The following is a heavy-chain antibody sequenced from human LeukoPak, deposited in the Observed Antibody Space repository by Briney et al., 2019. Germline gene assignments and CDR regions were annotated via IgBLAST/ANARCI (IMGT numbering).Heavy chain of an antibody. J-gene: IGHJ4*02. CDR1: GFTFSSYE. D-gene: IGHD2-2*02. CDR2: ISSSGSTI. CDR3: ARSMVTIPIPGGY. Sequence: QPGGSLRLSCAASGFTFSSYEMNWVRQAPGKGLEWVSYISSSGSTIYYADSVKGRFTISRDNAKNTLYLQMNSLRAEDTAVYYCARSMVTIPIPGGYWGQGTLVTVSS. V-gene: IGHV3-48*03.